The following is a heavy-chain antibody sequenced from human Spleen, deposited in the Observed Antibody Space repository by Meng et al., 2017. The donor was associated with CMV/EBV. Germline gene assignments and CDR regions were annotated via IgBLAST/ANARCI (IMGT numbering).Heavy chain of an antibody. D-gene: IGHD1-1*01. J-gene: IGHJ4*02. CDR1: GFNVSTKY. CDR3: ARATYNSGPNDY. Sequence: GESLKISCAASGFNVSTKYMSWVRQAPGKGLEWVSTIYACGRTYYAESVQGRFTVSRDNSKNTVYLQMNSLRAEDTAVYYCARATYNSGPNDYWGQGTLVTSPQ. V-gene: IGHV3-53*01. CDR2: IYACGRT.